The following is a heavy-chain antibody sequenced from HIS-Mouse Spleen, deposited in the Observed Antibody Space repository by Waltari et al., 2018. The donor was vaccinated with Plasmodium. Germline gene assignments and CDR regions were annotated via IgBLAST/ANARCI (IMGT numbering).Heavy chain of an antibody. Sequence: QLQLQESGPGLVKPSETLSLTCTVSGGSISSSSYYWGWIRQPPGKGLEWVGSIDYSGSNYYNPSLKSRVTISGDTSKNQFSLKLSSVTAADTAVYYCARRGGSYYYFDYWGQGTLVTVSS. V-gene: IGHV4-39*01. J-gene: IGHJ4*02. CDR2: IDYSGSN. CDR1: GGSISSSSYY. CDR3: ARRGGSYYYFDY. D-gene: IGHD1-26*01.